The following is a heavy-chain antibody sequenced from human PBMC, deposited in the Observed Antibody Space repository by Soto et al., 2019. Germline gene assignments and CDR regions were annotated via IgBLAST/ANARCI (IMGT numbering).Heavy chain of an antibody. J-gene: IGHJ6*03. D-gene: IGHD1-26*01. CDR1: GGSITGGFSY. CDR3: ARSLPGGTVFYMDI. CDR2: IYYSGTA. V-gene: IGHV4-31*03. Sequence: QLQLRESGPGLVQPAQTLSLTCTVAGGSITGGFSYWTWVRQHPGKGLEWVGPIYYSGTAYYNPSLTSRVALSVDPSQNRFSLKLSSVTAADTAIYFCARSLPGGTVFYMDIWGEGTTVTVSS.